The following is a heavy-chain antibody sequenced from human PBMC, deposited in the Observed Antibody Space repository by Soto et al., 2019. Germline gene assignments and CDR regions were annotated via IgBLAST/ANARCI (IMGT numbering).Heavy chain of an antibody. D-gene: IGHD1-1*01. Sequence: QVQLVQSGAEVKKPGASVKVSCKASGYTFTSYGISWVRQAPGQGLEWMGWISAYNGNTNYARKHQGRVTMTKDYSTRTAHRELRSLRSDDTAVYYCVRVNTGNWKPNYYGMDVWGQGTTVTVSS. V-gene: IGHV1-18*01. CDR3: VRVNTGNWKPNYYGMDV. CDR1: GYTFTSYG. J-gene: IGHJ6*02. CDR2: ISAYNGNT.